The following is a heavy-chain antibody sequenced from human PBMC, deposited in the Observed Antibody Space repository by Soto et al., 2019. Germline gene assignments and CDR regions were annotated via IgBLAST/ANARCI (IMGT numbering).Heavy chain of an antibody. CDR3: AKEEFVGQLRYFDY. J-gene: IGHJ4*02. Sequence: QVQLVESGGGVVQPGRSLRLSCAASGFTFSSYGMHWVRQAPGKGLEWVAVISYDGSNKYYADSVRGRFTISRDKSKNSMDLEMNSLRAEDTAVYYCAKEEFVGQLRYFDYWGQGTLVTVS. CDR2: ISYDGSNK. D-gene: IGHD5-12*01. CDR1: GFTFSSYG. V-gene: IGHV3-30*18.